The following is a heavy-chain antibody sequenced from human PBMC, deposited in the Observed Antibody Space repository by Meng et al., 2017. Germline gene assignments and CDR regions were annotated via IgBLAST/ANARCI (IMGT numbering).Heavy chain of an antibody. D-gene: IGHD6-13*01. CDR3: AREGIAAAGILCAFDI. Sequence: ASVKVSCKASGYTFTGYYMHWVRQAPGQGLEWMGWINPNSGGTNYAQKFQGRVTMTRDTSINTAYMELSRLRSDDTAVYYCAREGIAAAGILCAFDIWGQGTRVTVSS. CDR2: INPNSGGT. J-gene: IGHJ3*02. V-gene: IGHV1-2*02. CDR1: GYTFTGYY.